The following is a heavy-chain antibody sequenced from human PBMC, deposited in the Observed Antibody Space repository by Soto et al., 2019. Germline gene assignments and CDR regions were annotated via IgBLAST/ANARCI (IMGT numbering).Heavy chain of an antibody. D-gene: IGHD6-6*01. CDR1: GGTFTSYA. J-gene: IGHJ3*02. CDR3: ARTLAARPPGAFDI. Sequence: QVQVVQSGAEVKKPGSSVKVSCKASGGTFTSYAITWVRQAPGQGLEWMGGIIPIFGTTNYAKKFQGRVTITADESTSTAYMELSSLTSEDTAMYYCARTLAARPPGAFDIWGQGTMVTVS. V-gene: IGHV1-69*01. CDR2: IIPIFGTT.